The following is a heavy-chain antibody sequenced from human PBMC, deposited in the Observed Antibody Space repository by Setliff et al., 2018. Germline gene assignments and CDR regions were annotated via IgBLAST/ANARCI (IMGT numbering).Heavy chain of an antibody. Sequence: GGSLRLSCAASGFSFRTFSMHWVRQAPGKGPEWVAVIWHDGGNKYHADSVKGRFTISRDNSKNTLYLQMNSLRPEDTAVYYCARTCSGSGCYAGLESWGQGTPVTVSS. J-gene: IGHJ4*02. CDR1: GFSFRTFS. CDR3: ARTCSGSGCYAGLES. V-gene: IGHV3-33*08. CDR2: IWHDGGNK. D-gene: IGHD2-15*01.